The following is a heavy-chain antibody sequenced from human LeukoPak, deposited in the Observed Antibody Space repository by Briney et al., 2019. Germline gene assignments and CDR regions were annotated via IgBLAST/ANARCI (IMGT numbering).Heavy chain of an antibody. V-gene: IGHV3-15*01. D-gene: IGHD3-9*01. CDR1: GFTFSNAW. CDR3: TTDQYFDWYDY. Sequence: GGSLRLSCAAPGFTFSNAWMSWVRQAPGKGLEWVGRIKSKTDGGTTDYAAPVKGRFTISRDDSKNTLYLQMNSLKTEDTAVYYCTTDQYFDWYDYWGQGTLVTVSS. J-gene: IGHJ4*02. CDR2: IKSKTDGGTT.